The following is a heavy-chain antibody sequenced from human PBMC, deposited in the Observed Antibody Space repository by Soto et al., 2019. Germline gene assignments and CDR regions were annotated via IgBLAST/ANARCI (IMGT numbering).Heavy chain of an antibody. D-gene: IGHD5-12*01. CDR1: GGSISSSSYF. CDR3: AAGGGLPRYY. CDR2: IYYSGST. V-gene: IGHV4-39*07. J-gene: IGHJ4*02. Sequence: SETLSLTCTASGGSISSSSYFWGWIRQPPGKGLESIGSIYYSGSTYYNPSLKSRVTISVDRSKNQFSLKLSSVTAADTAVYYCAAGGGLPRYYWGQGTLVTVS.